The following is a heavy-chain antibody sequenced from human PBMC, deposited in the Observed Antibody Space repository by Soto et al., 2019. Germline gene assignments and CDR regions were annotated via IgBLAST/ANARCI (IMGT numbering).Heavy chain of an antibody. CDR2: VYSTRTT. Sequence: GTLSLTCTVSGCSFSSANFYWSCLRPPPGKGLESIGFVYSTRTTNYNPSFNSRLTPSVDTSKTHYSPKLSLLTAADTALYCWARASGVKGEQPGAFDYWGQGSLVTVSS. V-gene: IGHV4-61*03. CDR1: GCSFSSANFY. J-gene: IGHJ4*02. CDR3: ARASGVKGEQPGAFDY. D-gene: IGHD3-16*01.